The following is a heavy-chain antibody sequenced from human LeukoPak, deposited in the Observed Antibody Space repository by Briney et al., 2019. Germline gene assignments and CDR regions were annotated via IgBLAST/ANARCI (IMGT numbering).Heavy chain of an antibody. CDR2: MNSDGTTT. CDR1: GFSSSGYW. V-gene: IGHV3-74*01. Sequence: GGSLRLSCAASGFSSSGYWMHWVRHAPGKGLVWVSRMNSDGTTTNYADSVKGRFTISRDNAKNTLYLQMNSLRAEDTAVYYCARGRGPYGWFDPWGQGTLVTVSS. D-gene: IGHD3-10*01. CDR3: ARGRGPYGWFDP. J-gene: IGHJ5*02.